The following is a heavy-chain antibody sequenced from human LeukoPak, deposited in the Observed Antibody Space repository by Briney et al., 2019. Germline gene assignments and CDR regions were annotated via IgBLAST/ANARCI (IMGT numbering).Heavy chain of an antibody. CDR1: GGSISSSSYY. CDR3: ARAPRYYYGSGSYPAETSLDY. V-gene: IGHV4-39*07. J-gene: IGHJ4*02. D-gene: IGHD3-10*01. Sequence: PSETLSLTCTVSGGSISSSSYYWGWIRQPPGKGLEWIGSIYYSGSTYYNPSLKSRVTISVDTSKNQFSLKLSSVTAADTAVYYCARAPRYYYGSGSYPAETSLDYWGQGTLVTVSS. CDR2: IYYSGST.